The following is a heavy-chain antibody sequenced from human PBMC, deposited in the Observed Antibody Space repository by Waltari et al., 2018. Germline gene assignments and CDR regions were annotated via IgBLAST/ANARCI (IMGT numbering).Heavy chain of an antibody. CDR3: AKDGNGDFDY. CDR2: ISYDGSNK. CDR1: GFTFSSYG. V-gene: IGHV3-30*18. J-gene: IGHJ4*02. Sequence: QVQLVESGGGVVQPGRSLRLSCAASGFTFSSYGMHWVRQAPGKGLEWVAVISYDGSNKYYADSVKGRFTISRDNSKNTRYLQMNSLRAEDTAVYYCAKDGNGDFDYWGQGTLVTVSS. D-gene: IGHD4-17*01.